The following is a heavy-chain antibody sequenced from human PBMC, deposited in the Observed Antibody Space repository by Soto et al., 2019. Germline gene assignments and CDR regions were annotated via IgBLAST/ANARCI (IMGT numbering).Heavy chain of an antibody. Sequence: EVQLVESGGGLVQPGGSIRLSCVTSRFTFSKNSMHWVRQATGKGLVWVSRINSDGNSTSYADSVKGRFTISRDNAKNTLYLQMNSLRAEDTALYYCAKLGVTTPFDYWGQGTLVTVSS. CDR2: INSDGNST. D-gene: IGHD3-22*01. CDR1: RFTFSKNS. CDR3: AKLGVTTPFDY. J-gene: IGHJ4*02. V-gene: IGHV3-74*01.